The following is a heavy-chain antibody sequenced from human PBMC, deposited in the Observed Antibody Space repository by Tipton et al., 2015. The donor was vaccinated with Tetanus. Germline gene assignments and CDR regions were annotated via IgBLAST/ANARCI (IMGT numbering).Heavy chain of an antibody. CDR2: INARGDGT. J-gene: IGHJ2*01. CDR1: GLTFRSYS. Sequence: GSLRLSCAASGLTFRSYSMAWVRQAPGKGLEWVSSINARGDGTHYADSVKGRFSISRDNSEDTIYLQMNSLRADDTAVYYCAKDLRGPEAGTWYFDLWGRGTLVTVSS. V-gene: IGHV3-23*01. D-gene: IGHD6-19*01. CDR3: AKDLRGPEAGTWYFDL.